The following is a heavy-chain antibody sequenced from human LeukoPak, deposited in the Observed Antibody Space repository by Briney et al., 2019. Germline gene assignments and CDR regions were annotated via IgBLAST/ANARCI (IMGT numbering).Heavy chain of an antibody. CDR1: GFSLNTYS. D-gene: IGHD3-16*01. Sequence: PGGSLRLSCAASGFSLNTYSMNWVRQAPGKGLEWVSYISSSSTTIYYADSVKGRFTNSRDNSKNTLYLQMSSLRAEDTAVYYCAKDEAWGRYKDWGQGTLVTVSS. CDR3: AKDEAWGRYKD. V-gene: IGHV3-48*01. CDR2: ISSSSTTI. J-gene: IGHJ1*01.